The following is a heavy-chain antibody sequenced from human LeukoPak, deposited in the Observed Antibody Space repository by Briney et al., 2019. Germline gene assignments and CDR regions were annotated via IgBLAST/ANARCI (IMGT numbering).Heavy chain of an antibody. Sequence: GGSLTLSCGAGGFTFKNYAMIGVRESPARGLEWVSSLRGDGETFYADSVKGRFTLSRDHSSKTVFLQFNNLRVEDTAIYYCAKASWVSNVDAVLWGQGTVVTVSS. V-gene: IGHV3-23*01. CDR3: AKASWVSNVDAVL. CDR1: GFTFKNYA. D-gene: IGHD3-16*01. J-gene: IGHJ4*02. CDR2: LRGDGET.